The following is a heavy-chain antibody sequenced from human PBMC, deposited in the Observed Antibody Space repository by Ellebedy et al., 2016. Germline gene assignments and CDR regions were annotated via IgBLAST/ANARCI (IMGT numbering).Heavy chain of an antibody. CDR1: GGSVSSNY. V-gene: IGHV4-34*01. D-gene: IGHD1-1*01. CDR3: ARLPPAWKFPFDH. CDR2: ISPSGDP. J-gene: IGHJ4*01. Sequence: SETLSLXCAVYGGSVSSNYWSWIRLPPGKGLEWVGEISPSGDPKYNPTLKTRVTISLDMSKNQFSLEVRSVTAADTAVYYCARLPPAWKFPFDHWGHGTPVTVSS.